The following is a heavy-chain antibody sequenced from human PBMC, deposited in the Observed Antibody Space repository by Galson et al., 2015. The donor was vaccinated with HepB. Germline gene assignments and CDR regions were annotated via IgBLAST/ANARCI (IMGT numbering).Heavy chain of an antibody. CDR1: GFTFSSYA. V-gene: IGHV3-23*01. CDR2: ISGSGGST. D-gene: IGHD2-15*01. J-gene: IGHJ4*02. Sequence: SLRLSCAASGFTFSSYAMSWVRQAPGKGLERVSAISGSGGSTYYADSVKGRFTISRDNSKNTLYLQMNSLRAEDTAVYYCAKETLPRSGGYIVAGVLYFDYWGQGTLVTVSS. CDR3: AKETLPRSGGYIVAGVLYFDY.